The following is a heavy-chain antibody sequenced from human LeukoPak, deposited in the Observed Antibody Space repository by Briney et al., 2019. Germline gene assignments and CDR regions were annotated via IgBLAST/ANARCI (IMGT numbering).Heavy chain of an antibody. CDR3: AVINGDNFDY. D-gene: IGHD3-10*01. CDR2: IRYDGNNK. J-gene: IGHJ4*02. Sequence: SGGSLRLSCAASGFTFSSYGMHWVRQAPGKGLEWVAFIRYDGNNKYYVDSVKGRFTISRDNSKNTLYLQMNSLRAEDTAVYYCAVINGDNFDYWGQGTLVTVSS. V-gene: IGHV3-30*02. CDR1: GFTFSSYG.